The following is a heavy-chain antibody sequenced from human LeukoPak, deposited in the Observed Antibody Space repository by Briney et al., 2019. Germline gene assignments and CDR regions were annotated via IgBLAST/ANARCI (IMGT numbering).Heavy chain of an antibody. Sequence: ASVKVSCKASGYTFTGYYMHWVRQAPGQGLEWMGWMNPNSGNTGYAQKFQGRVTMTRNTSISTAYMELSSLRSEDTAVYYCARYYYDSSGYYYNWFDPWGQGTLVTVSS. CDR2: MNPNSGNT. J-gene: IGHJ5*02. CDR3: ARYYYDSSGYYYNWFDP. CDR1: GYTFTGYY. D-gene: IGHD3-22*01. V-gene: IGHV1-8*02.